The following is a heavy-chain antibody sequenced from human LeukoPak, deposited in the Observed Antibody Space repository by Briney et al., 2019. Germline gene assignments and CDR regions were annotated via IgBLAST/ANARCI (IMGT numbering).Heavy chain of an antibody. D-gene: IGHD6-6*01. J-gene: IGHJ4*02. CDR1: GFNFNNAW. V-gene: IGHV3-15*07. CDR2: IKSKTDGGTI. Sequence: GKSLRLSCAASGFNFNNAWMNWVRQAPGKGLEWVGRIKSKTDGGTIDYAAPVKGRFSIPKDDSKPTLYLQMSSLKTEDTAVYYCTTDDVAARFDYWGQGTLVTVSS. CDR3: TTDDVAARFDY.